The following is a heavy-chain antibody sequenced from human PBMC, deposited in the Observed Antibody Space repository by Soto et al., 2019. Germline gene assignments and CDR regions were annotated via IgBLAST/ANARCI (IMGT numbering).Heavy chain of an antibody. Sequence: GESHKITCKGSGYSLTSYCISRVLQILGKVLEWMGRIDPSDSYTNYSPSFQGHVTISDDKSISTAYLQWSSLKASDTAMYYCARHSDYYDSSGYPDDWGQGTLVTVSS. CDR2: IDPSDSYT. V-gene: IGHV5-10-1*01. J-gene: IGHJ4*02. CDR1: GYSLTSYC. D-gene: IGHD3-22*01. CDR3: ARHSDYYDSSGYPDD.